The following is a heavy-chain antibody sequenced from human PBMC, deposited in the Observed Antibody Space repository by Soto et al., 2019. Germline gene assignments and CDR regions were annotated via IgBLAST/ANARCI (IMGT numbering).Heavy chain of an antibody. CDR3: ARDLTREGDYYDRSGYYLDY. D-gene: IGHD3-22*01. CDR2: INPKSGGT. CDR1: GYSFTGYS. V-gene: IGHV1-2*02. J-gene: IGHJ4*02. Sequence: ASVKVSCKTSGYSFTGYSVHWVRQAPGHGPEWMGWINPKSGGTKYAQKFQGRVTMTRDTSISTVFMELSRVTSDDTAAYYCARDLTREGDYYDRSGYYLDYWGQGTLVTVSS.